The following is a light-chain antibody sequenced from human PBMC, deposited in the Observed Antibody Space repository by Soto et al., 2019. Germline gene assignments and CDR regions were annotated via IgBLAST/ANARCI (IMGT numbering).Light chain of an antibody. CDR1: QSVNSNY. J-gene: IGKJ5*01. CDR2: GSS. Sequence: EVVLTQSPGTLSLSPGERATLSCRASQSVNSNYLAWYQHKPGQAPRLLIYGSSIRAAGIPDRLSGSGSGTDFTLTISRLEPEDFAVYYCQQYISSFTFGQGTRLEIK. V-gene: IGKV3-20*01. CDR3: QQYISSFT.